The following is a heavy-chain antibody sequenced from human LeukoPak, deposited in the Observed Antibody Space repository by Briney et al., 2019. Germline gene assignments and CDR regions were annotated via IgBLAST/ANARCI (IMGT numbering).Heavy chain of an antibody. CDR3: ARLPSSGSHHDAFDI. V-gene: IGHV3-21*01. CDR2: ISSSSSYI. J-gene: IGHJ3*02. Sequence: GGSLRLSCAASGFIFSSYSMNWVRQAPGKGLEWVSSISSSSSYIYYADSVKGRFTISRDNAKNSLYLQMNSLRAEGTAVYYCARLPSSGSHHDAFDIWGQGTMVTVSS. D-gene: IGHD1-26*01. CDR1: GFIFSSYS.